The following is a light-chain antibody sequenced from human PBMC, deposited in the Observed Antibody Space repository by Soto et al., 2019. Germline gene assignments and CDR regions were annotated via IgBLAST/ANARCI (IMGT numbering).Light chain of an antibody. J-gene: IGLJ1*01. CDR2: EVS. Sequence: QSALTQPLSASGSPGQSVTISCTGTSSDVGGYNYVSWYQQHPGKAPKLMIYEVSKRPPGVPDRFSGSKSGNTASLTVSGLQAEDEADYYRSSYAGSNNFYVFGTGTKVT. CDR1: SSDVGGYNY. CDR3: SSYAGSNNFYV. V-gene: IGLV2-8*01.